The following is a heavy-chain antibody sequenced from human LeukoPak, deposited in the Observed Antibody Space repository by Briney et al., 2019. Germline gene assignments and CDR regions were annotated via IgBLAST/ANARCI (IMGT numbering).Heavy chain of an antibody. V-gene: IGHV1-2*02. D-gene: IGHD2-21*01. J-gene: IGHJ3*01. Sequence: GASVNVSCTASGYSFIVYFIHWVRQAPGQGLGWMGWIDSNSGETPYAQQSQGRFTMTKDTSIKTAYMELSSLRSDDTAIYYCARFWHCGLSTCWAVNGFDYWGQGTEVTVSP. CDR3: ARFWHCGLSTCWAVNGFDY. CDR2: IDSNSGET. CDR1: GYSFIVYF.